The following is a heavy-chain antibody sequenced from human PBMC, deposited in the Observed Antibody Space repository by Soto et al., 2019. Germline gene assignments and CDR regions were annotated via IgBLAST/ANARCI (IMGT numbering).Heavy chain of an antibody. D-gene: IGHD6-6*01. CDR2: IYSGGST. CDR1: GLTFSRTH. Sequence: PXESLSLSCAVSGLTFSRTHMSWVRQAPGKGLQWVSVIYSGGSTYYANAVKGRFTISRDISENTVYLELDKLTVDDTAVYYCARASEPEYSSSIFFDYWGRGTLVTVSS. J-gene: IGHJ4*02. CDR3: ARASEPEYSSSIFFDY. V-gene: IGHV3-53*01.